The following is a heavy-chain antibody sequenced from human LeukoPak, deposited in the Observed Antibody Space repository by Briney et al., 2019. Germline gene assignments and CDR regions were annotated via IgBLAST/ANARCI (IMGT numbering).Heavy chain of an antibody. V-gene: IGHV4-59*01. J-gene: IGHJ3*02. D-gene: IGHD3-22*01. CDR2: IYYSGST. CDR1: GGSISSYY. CDR3: ARGYYYDSSGYYPPDAFDI. Sequence: PSETLSLTCTVSGGSISSYYWSWIRQPPGKGLEWIGYIYYSGSTNYNPSLKSRVTISVDTSKNQFSLKLSSVTAADTAVYYCARGYYYDSSGYYPPDAFDIWGQGTMVTVSS.